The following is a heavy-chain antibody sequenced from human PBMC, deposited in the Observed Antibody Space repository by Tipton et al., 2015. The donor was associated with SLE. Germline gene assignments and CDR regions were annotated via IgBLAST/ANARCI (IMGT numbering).Heavy chain of an antibody. J-gene: IGHJ4*02. CDR2: INHSGST. CDR3: ARGRYCSSTSCSYYFDY. CDR1: GGSFSGYY. Sequence: GLVKPSETLSLTCAVYGGSFSGYYWSWIRQPPGKGLEWIGEINHSGSTNYNPSLKSRFTISIDTSKNQFSRKVSSVTAADTAVYYCARGRYCSSTSCSYYFDYWGQGTLVTVSS. V-gene: IGHV4-34*01. D-gene: IGHD2-2*01.